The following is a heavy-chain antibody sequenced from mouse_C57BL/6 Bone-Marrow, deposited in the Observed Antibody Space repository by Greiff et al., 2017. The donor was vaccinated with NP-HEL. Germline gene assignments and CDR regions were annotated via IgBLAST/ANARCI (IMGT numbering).Heavy chain of an antibody. Sequence: EVQRVESGGGLVQPGGSLKLSCAASGFTFSDYYMYWVRQTPEKRLEWVAYISNGGGSTYYPDTVKGRFTISRDNAKNTLYLQMSRLKSEDTAMYYCARRGGYGTLAYWGQGTLVTVSA. CDR1: GFTFSDYY. J-gene: IGHJ3*01. CDR2: ISNGGGST. V-gene: IGHV5-12*01. CDR3: ARRGGYGTLAY. D-gene: IGHD1-1*01.